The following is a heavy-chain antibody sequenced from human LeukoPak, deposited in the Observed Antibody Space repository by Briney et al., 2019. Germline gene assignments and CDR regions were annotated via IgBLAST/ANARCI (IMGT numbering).Heavy chain of an antibody. Sequence: SETLSLTCTVSGGSISSSSYYWGWIRQPPGKGLEWIGSIYYSGSTYYNPSLKSRVTISVDTSKNQFSLKLSSVTAADTAVYYCASVGYGSGSYYLYYYYYMDVWGKGTTVTVSS. CDR2: IYYSGST. D-gene: IGHD3-10*01. V-gene: IGHV4-39*07. J-gene: IGHJ6*03. CDR1: GGSISSSSYY. CDR3: ASVGYGSGSYYLYYYYYMDV.